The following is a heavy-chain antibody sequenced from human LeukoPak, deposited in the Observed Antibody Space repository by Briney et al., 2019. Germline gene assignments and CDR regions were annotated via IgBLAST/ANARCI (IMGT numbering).Heavy chain of an antibody. CDR1: GGSIRSYH. Sequence: SETLSLTCTVSGGSIRSYHGSWIRQPPGKGLEWVGYIYYSGSTHHNHSLKSRVTISVDTSKNQFSLRLSSVTAAATAVYYCARGREQPLSDYWGEGTLVTVSS. J-gene: IGHJ4*02. V-gene: IGHV4-59*01. CDR3: ARGREQPLSDY. CDR2: IYYSGST. D-gene: IGHD6-13*01.